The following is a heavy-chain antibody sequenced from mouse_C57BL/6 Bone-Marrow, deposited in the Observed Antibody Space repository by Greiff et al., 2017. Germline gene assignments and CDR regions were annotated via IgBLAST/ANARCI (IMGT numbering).Heavy chain of an antibody. J-gene: IGHJ2*01. D-gene: IGHD1-1*01. Sequence: EVKVEESGGGLVQPGGSMKLSCAASGFTFSDAWMDWVRQSPEKGLEWVAEIRNKANNHATYYAESVKGRFTISRDDSKSSVYLQMHSLRAEDTGIYYCARSSSLITTVVALDYWGQGTTLTVSS. CDR1: GFTFSDAW. V-gene: IGHV6-6*01. CDR3: ARSSSLITTVVALDY. CDR2: IRNKANNHAT.